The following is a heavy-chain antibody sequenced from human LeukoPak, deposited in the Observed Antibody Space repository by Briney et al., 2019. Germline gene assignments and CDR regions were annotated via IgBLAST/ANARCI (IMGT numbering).Heavy chain of an antibody. CDR1: GFTFSSYS. CDR3: ASVIAYAYYYYMDV. J-gene: IGHJ6*03. D-gene: IGHD3-16*02. Sequence: GGSLRLSCAASGFTFSSYSMNWVRQAPGKGLEWVSYISSSSSTIYYADSVKGRFTISRDNAKNSLYLQMNSLRAEDTAVYYCASVIAYAYYYYMDVWGKGTTVTISS. V-gene: IGHV3-48*01. CDR2: ISSSSSTI.